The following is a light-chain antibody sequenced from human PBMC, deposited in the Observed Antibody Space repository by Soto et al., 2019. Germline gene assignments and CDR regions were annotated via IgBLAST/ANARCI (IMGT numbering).Light chain of an antibody. CDR3: QHYENSPIT. CDR2: GAS. J-gene: IGKJ5*01. V-gene: IGKV3-20*01. CDR1: DILSSGF. Sequence: EIVLTQSPGIVSLSRGERATLSCRANDILSSGFLAWYQQRRGQAPRLLIYGASTRATGIPDRFSGGGSETDFILTISRVEPEDFAMYYCQHYENSPITFGPGTRLEIK.